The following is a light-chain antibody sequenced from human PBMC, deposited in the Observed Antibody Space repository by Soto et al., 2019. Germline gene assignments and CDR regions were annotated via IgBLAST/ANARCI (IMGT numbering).Light chain of an antibody. CDR1: STDVGGYNY. J-gene: IGLJ1*01. V-gene: IGLV2-8*01. Sequence: QSALTQPPSASGSPGQSLTITCTRTSTDVGGYNYISWYQHHPGKGPKLIIYEVSERPSGVPDRFSGSKSGNTASLTVSGLQAEDEADYYCSSYAGSNNRGVFGSGAKVTVL. CDR3: SSYAGSNNRGV. CDR2: EVS.